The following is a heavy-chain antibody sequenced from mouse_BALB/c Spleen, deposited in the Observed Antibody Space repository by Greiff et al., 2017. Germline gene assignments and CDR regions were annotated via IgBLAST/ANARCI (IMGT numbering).Heavy chain of an antibody. CDR3: ARYSFAMDY. CDR1: GYSFTGYT. J-gene: IGHJ4*01. Sequence: VQLQQSGPELVKPGASMKISCKASGYSFTGYTMNWVKQSHGKNLEWIGYIDPYNGGTSYNQKSKGKATLTVDKSSSTAYMHLNSLTSEDSAIYYCARYSFAMDYWGQGTSVTVSS. V-gene: IGHV1S135*01. CDR2: IDPYNGGT. D-gene: IGHD1-2*01.